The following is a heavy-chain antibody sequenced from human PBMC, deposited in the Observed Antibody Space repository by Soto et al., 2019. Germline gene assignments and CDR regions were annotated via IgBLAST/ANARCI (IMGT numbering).Heavy chain of an antibody. D-gene: IGHD3-22*01. CDR1: GGSISSGCYY. CDR2: IYYSGST. Sequence: SETLSLTCTVSGGSISSGCYYWSWIRQHPGKGLEWIGYIYYSGSTYYNPSLKSRVTISVDTSKNQFSLKLSSVTAADTAVYYCARGKFSEYYYDSSGPDYWGQGTLVTVSS. CDR3: ARGKFSEYYYDSSGPDY. J-gene: IGHJ4*02. V-gene: IGHV4-31*03.